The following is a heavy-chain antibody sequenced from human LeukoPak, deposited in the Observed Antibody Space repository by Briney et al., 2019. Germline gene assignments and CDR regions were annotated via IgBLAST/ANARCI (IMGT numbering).Heavy chain of an antibody. Sequence: PSETLSLTCTVSGGSIRSRTYYWGWIRQPPGKGLEWIGTIYHSGSTNYNPSLKSRVTISVDKSKNQFSLKLSSVTAADTAVYYCARVIGYDLGTNWFDPWGQGTLVTVSS. CDR3: ARVIGYDLGTNWFDP. J-gene: IGHJ5*02. CDR2: IYHSGST. V-gene: IGHV4-39*07. CDR1: GGSIRSRTYY. D-gene: IGHD3-22*01.